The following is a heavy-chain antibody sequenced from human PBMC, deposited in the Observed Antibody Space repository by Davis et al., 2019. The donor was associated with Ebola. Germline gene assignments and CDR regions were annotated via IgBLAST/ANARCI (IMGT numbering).Heavy chain of an antibody. V-gene: IGHV3-21*01. Sequence: GESLKISCAASGFTFSSYSMNWVRQAPGKGLEWVSSISSSSSYIYYADSVKGRFTISRDNSKNTLYLQMSSLRAEDTAVYYCVKDLTMVRGVVDWGQGTLVTVSS. D-gene: IGHD3-10*01. CDR3: VKDLTMVRGVVD. J-gene: IGHJ4*02. CDR1: GFTFSSYS. CDR2: ISSSSSYI.